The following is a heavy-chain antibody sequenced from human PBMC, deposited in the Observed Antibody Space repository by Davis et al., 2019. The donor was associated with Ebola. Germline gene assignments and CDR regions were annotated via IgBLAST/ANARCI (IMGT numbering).Heavy chain of an antibody. CDR1: GFTFSSYA. V-gene: IGHV3-7*03. CDR3: ARTRGDILTGYFDY. D-gene: IGHD3-9*01. Sequence: GGSLRLSCAASGFTFSSYAMSWVRQAPGKGLEWVANIKQDGSEKYYVDSVKGRFTISRDNAKNSLYLQMNSLRAEDTAVYYCARTRGDILTGYFDYWGQGTLVTVSS. CDR2: IKQDGSEK. J-gene: IGHJ4*02.